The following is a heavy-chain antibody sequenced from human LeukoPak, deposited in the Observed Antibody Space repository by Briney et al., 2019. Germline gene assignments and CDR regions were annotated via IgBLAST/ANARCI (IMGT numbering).Heavy chain of an antibody. D-gene: IGHD6-13*01. V-gene: IGHV3-48*01. J-gene: IGHJ4*02. CDR3: ARLWGSISWYYFDY. CDR2: ISTSTTTI. CDR1: GFTFSSYE. Sequence: GGSLRLSCAASGFTFSSYEMNWVRQAPGKGLEWVSYISTSTTTIYYANSVKGRFTISRDNAKNSLYLQMNSLRAEDTAVYYCARLWGSISWYYFDYWGQGTLVTVSS.